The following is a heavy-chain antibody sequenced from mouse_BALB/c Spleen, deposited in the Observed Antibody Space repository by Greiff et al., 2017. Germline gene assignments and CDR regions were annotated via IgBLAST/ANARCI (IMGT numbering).Heavy chain of an antibody. J-gene: IGHJ2*01. CDR1: GFTFSSYG. CDR3: ARGGRYDGYFDY. D-gene: IGHD2-12*01. V-gene: IGHV5-6-3*01. CDR2: INSNGGST. Sequence: EVKLVESGGGLVQPGGSLKLSCAASGFTFSSYGMSWVRQTPDKRLELVATINSNGGSTYYPDSVKGRFTISRDNAKNTLYLQMSSLKSEDTAMYYCARGGRYDGYFDYWGQGTTLTVSS.